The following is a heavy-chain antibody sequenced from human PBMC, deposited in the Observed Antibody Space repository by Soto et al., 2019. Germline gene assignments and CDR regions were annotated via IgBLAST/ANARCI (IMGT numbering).Heavy chain of an antibody. CDR2: ISRSGTTI. V-gene: IGHV3-11*01. J-gene: IGHJ6*04. D-gene: IGHD5-12*01. CDR3: ARDELGGCLRLWTRSRGQDGMDV. CDR1: GFTSSDYY. Sequence: QVQLVESGGGLVKPGWSLRLSCAASGFTSSDYYMSWIRQAPGKGLEWVSSISRSGTTIYYADSVEGRITISRDKAKNSLYLQMNSRRAVDTDVYSCARDELGGCLRLWTRSRGQDGMDVWGDATTVTVSS.